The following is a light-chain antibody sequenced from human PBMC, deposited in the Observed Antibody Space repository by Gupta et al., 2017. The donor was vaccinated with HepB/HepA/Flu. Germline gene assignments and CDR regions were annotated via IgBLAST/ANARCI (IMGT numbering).Light chain of an antibody. CDR3: GAWDSSLSGVL. V-gene: IGLV1-51*01. CDR1: TSNIGHHF. CDR2: DNH. J-gene: IGLJ2*01. Sequence: QSVLTQPASVSAAPGQNVTISCSGSTSNIGHHFVFWCQQFPGTAPKLLIFDNHERPSGIPDRFSASKTGTSATLAITDLQTGDEADYYCGAWDSSLSGVLFGGGTKLTVL.